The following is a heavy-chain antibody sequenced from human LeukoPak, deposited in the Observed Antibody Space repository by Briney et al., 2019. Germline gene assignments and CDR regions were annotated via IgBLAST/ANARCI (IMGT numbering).Heavy chain of an antibody. J-gene: IGHJ4*02. Sequence: GGSLRLSCTTSVFPFSRYSMNWVRQAPGKGLEWVSYITSSGDTIYYADSVKGRFTISRDNAKNSVYLQMNSLRTEDTAVYYCARGGVEMATIYNWGQGTLVTVSS. V-gene: IGHV3-48*01. CDR2: ITSSGDTI. CDR1: VFPFSRYS. D-gene: IGHD5-24*01. CDR3: ARGGVEMATIYN.